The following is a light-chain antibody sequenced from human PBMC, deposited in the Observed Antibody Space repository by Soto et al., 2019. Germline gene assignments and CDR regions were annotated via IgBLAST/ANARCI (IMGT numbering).Light chain of an antibody. CDR3: PSYTSSGTLVL. Sequence: QSALTQPASVSGSPGQSITISCTGTSSDVGGYNFVSWYQQHPGKAPKLMIFDVSNRPSGVSNRVSGSKSGNTASLTISGLQAEDEADYYCPSYTSSGTLVLFGGGTKLTVL. CDR2: DVS. V-gene: IGLV2-14*01. J-gene: IGLJ2*01. CDR1: SSDVGGYNF.